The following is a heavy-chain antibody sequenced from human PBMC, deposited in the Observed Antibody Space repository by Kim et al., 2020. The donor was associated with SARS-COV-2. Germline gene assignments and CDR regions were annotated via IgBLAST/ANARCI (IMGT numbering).Heavy chain of an antibody. J-gene: IGHJ6*02. CDR3: ASSVRAYYYYGMDV. Sequence: AQKFQGRVTMTRDTSISTAYMELSRLRSDDTAVYYCASSVRAYYYYGMDVWGQGTTVTVSS. V-gene: IGHV1-2*02. D-gene: IGHD3-10*01.